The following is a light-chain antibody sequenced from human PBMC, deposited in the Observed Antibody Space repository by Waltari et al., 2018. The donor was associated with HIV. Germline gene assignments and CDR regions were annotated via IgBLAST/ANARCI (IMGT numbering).Light chain of an antibody. CDR2: EVY. J-gene: IGLJ3*02. V-gene: IGLV2-14*01. CDR3: SSYSARGFVA. Sequence: HSALTQPASVSGSPGQSITLSCTGPTSDFDTFNFVSWYQQSPGRAPKLIIFEVYSRPSGVSERFSGSKSGDTASLTISALRAEDEADYFCSSYSARGFVAFGGGTKVTVL. CDR1: TSDFDTFNF.